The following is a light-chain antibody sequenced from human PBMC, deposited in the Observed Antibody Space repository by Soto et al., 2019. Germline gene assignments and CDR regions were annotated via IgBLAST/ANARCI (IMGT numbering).Light chain of an antibody. CDR2: GNS. J-gene: IGLJ2*01. V-gene: IGLV1-40*01. CDR1: SSNIGAGYD. Sequence: QSVLTQPPSVSGAPGQRVTISCTGSSSNIGAGYDVHWYQQLPGTAPKLLIYGNSNRPSGVPDRFSGSKSCTSASLAITALQAEEEADYYCQSYDSSLSVVFGGGTKLTVL. CDR3: QSYDSSLSVV.